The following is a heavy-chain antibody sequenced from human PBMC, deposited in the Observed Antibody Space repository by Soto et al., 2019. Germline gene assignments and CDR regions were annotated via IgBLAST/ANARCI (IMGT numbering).Heavy chain of an antibody. Sequence: QVQLVQSGAEVRKPGSSVKVSCHSSGDSFNDYPVTWVRQAPGQGLEWMGGTIPVSGTTNYAQEFQGRVTITADVSTSTVYMELSSMNYEDTALYYCESSYGVSWYGDFWGQGTLVTVSS. D-gene: IGHD6-13*01. J-gene: IGHJ4*02. V-gene: IGHV1-69*01. CDR3: ESSYGVSWYGDF. CDR1: GDSFNDYP. CDR2: TIPVSGTT.